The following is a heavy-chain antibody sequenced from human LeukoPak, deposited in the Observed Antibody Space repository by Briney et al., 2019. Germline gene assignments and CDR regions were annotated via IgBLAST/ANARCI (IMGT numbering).Heavy chain of an antibody. CDR1: GGTFSSYA. CDR2: IIPIFGTA. J-gene: IGHJ4*02. V-gene: IGHV1-69*05. D-gene: IGHD6-19*01. Sequence: EASVKVSCRASGGTFSSYAISWVRQAPGQGLEWMGGIIPIFGTANYAQKFQGRVTITTDESTSTAYMELSSLRSEDTAVYYCARLYSSGWYAFDYWGQGTLVTVSS. CDR3: ARLYSSGWYAFDY.